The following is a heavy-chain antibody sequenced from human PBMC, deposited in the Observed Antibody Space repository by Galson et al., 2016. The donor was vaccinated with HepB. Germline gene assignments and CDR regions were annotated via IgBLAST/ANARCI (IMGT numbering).Heavy chain of an antibody. V-gene: IGHV3-7*03. Sequence: SLRLSCAASGFTFRNYWMTWVRQAPGKGLEWVANINQDGREKYYLDSVKGRFTISRDNVNDSVYLEMNSQRAEDTAVYYCAKVPQRWRSGSFYFDYWGQGTLVTVSS. CDR1: GFTFRNYW. J-gene: IGHJ4*02. CDR2: INQDGREK. D-gene: IGHD3-3*01. CDR3: AKVPQRWRSGSFYFDY.